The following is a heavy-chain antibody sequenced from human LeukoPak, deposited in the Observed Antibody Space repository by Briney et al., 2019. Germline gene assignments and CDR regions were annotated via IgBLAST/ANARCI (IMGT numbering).Heavy chain of an antibody. CDR3: AKVQARSSSYFDY. CDR1: GFSFSAYG. Sequence: GGSLRLSCAVSGFSFSAYGTTWVRQAPGKGLEWVSAISGSGGSTYYADSVKGRVTISRDNSKNTLYLQMNSLRAEDTAVYYCAKVQARSSSYFDYWGQGTLVTVSS. CDR2: ISGSGGST. J-gene: IGHJ4*02. V-gene: IGHV3-23*01. D-gene: IGHD6-19*01.